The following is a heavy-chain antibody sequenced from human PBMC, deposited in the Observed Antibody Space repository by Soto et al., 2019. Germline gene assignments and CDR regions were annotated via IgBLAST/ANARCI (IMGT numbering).Heavy chain of an antibody. J-gene: IGHJ6*02. D-gene: IGHD2-2*02. V-gene: IGHV5-10-1*01. Sequence: PGECLKISCKGSGYSFTSYWISWVRQMPGKGLEWMGRIDPSDSYTNYSPSFQGHVTISADKSISTAYLQWSSLKASDTAMYYCARRTRGYCSSTSCYKNYYYGMDVWGQGTTVTVSS. CDR1: GYSFTSYW. CDR3: ARRTRGYCSSTSCYKNYYYGMDV. CDR2: IDPSDSYT.